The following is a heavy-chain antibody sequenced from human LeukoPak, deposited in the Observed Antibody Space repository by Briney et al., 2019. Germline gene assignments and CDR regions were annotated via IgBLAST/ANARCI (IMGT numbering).Heavy chain of an antibody. CDR2: IYHSGST. CDR1: GGSISSSSYY. V-gene: IGHV4-39*07. D-gene: IGHD6-13*01. J-gene: IGHJ3*02. Sequence: PSETLSLTCTVSGGSISSSSYYWGWIRQPPGKGLEWIGSIYHSGSTYYNPSLKSRVTISVDTSKNQFSLKLSSVTAADTAVYYCARGLFIRIRSDMGSSWYDAFDIWGQGTMVTVSS. CDR3: ARGLFIRIRSDMGSSWYDAFDI.